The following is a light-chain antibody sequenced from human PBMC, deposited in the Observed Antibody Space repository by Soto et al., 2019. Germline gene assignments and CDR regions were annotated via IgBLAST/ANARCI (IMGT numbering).Light chain of an antibody. CDR3: QQYNNWPIT. V-gene: IGKV3-15*01. CDR1: QSVSSN. J-gene: IGKJ5*01. Sequence: EIVLTQSPGTLSLSLGERATLSCRASQSVSSNLAGYQQKPGQAPRLLIYGASTRATGIPARVSGSGSGTEVILTISSLQSEDFEIYYCQQYNNWPITFGQGTRLEI. CDR2: GAS.